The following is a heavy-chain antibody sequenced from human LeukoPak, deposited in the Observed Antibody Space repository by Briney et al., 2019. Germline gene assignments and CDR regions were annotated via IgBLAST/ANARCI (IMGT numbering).Heavy chain of an antibody. V-gene: IGHV3-7*03. Sequence: PGGSLRPSCAASGSTFSSYWMSWVRQAPGKGLEWVANIKQDGSDKYYVDSVKGRFTISRDNAKNSLYMQMNSLRAEDTAVYYCARKTVVGSYFDYWGQGTPVTVSS. CDR3: ARKTVVGSYFDY. D-gene: IGHD4-23*01. J-gene: IGHJ4*02. CDR1: GSTFSSYW. CDR2: IKQDGSDK.